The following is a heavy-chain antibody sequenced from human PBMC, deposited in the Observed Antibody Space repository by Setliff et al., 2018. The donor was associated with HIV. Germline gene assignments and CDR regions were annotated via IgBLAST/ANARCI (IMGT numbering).Heavy chain of an antibody. J-gene: IGHJ6*03. CDR1: GYRFTNYW. D-gene: IGHD2-2*01. CDR2: IYPDDSDT. Sequence: GESLKISCTGSGYRFTNYWIAWVRQVPGKGLEWMGIIYPDDSDTRYNPSFQGQVIISVDKSINTAYLQWSSLKASDTAMYYCARHLGLPDATDYMDVWGKGTTVTVSS. V-gene: IGHV5-51*01. CDR3: ARHLGLPDATDYMDV.